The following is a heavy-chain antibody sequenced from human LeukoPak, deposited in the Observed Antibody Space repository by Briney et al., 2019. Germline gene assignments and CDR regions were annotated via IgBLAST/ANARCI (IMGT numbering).Heavy chain of an antibody. J-gene: IGHJ4*02. CDR2: IYYSGST. Sequence: SETLSLTCTVSGGSISSYYWSWIRQPPGKGLEWIGYIYYSGSTNYNPSLKSRVTISVDTSKNQFSLKLSSVTAADTAAYYCARGGYCGGDCYFYYWGQGTLVTVSS. V-gene: IGHV4-59*08. CDR1: GGSISSYY. D-gene: IGHD2-21*02. CDR3: ARGGYCGGDCYFYY.